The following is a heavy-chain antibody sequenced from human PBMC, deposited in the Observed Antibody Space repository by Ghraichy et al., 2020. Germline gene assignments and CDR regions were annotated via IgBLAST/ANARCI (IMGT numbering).Heavy chain of an antibody. CDR1: GGSFSGYY. CDR3: ARGHTAMSY. V-gene: IGHV4-34*01. CDR2: INHSGST. Sequence: SETLSLTCAVYGGSFSGYYWSWIRQPPGKGLEWIGEINHSGSTNYNPSLKSRVTISVDTSKNQFSLKLSSVTAADTAVYYCARGHTAMSYWGQGTLVTVSS. D-gene: IGHD5-18*01. J-gene: IGHJ4*02.